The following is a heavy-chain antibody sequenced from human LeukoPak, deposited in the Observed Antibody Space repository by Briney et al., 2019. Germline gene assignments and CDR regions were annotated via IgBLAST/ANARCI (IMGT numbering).Heavy chain of an antibody. V-gene: IGHV3-30*02. CDR1: GFTFSSFG. Sequence: GGSLRLSCAASGFTFSSFGTHWVRQAPGKGLEWVAFIRYDGTDKYYADSVKGRFTISRDNSKNTLYLQMNSLRPEDTAVYYCAPRVVVITAPFDYWGQGTLVTVSS. D-gene: IGHD2-21*01. CDR2: IRYDGTDK. J-gene: IGHJ4*02. CDR3: APRVVVITAPFDY.